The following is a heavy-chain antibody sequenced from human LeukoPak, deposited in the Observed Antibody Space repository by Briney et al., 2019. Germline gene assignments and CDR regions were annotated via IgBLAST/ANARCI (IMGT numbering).Heavy chain of an antibody. CDR2: IYYSGST. J-gene: IGHJ6*03. Sequence: PSETLSLTCTVSGGSISSSYYYWGWIRQPPGKGLEWIGSIYYSGSTYYNPSLKSRVTISVDTSKNQFSLKLSSVTAADTAVYYCAREVYYYYMDVWGKGTTVTVSS. V-gene: IGHV4-39*07. CDR1: GGSISSSYYY. CDR3: AREVYYYYMDV.